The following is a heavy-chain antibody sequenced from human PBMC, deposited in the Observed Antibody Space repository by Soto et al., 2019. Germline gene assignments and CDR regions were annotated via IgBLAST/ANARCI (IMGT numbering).Heavy chain of an antibody. CDR2: ISAYNGNT. CDR3: ARDHGSGKNLGRWEDY. Sequence: QVQLVQSGAEVKKPGASVKVSCKASGYTFTSYGISWVRQAPGQGLEWMGWISAYNGNTNYAQKLLGRVIMTRDTSTSTAYMELRSLRSDDTAVYYCARDHGSGKNLGRWEDYWGQGTLVTVSS. J-gene: IGHJ4*02. D-gene: IGHD3-10*01. CDR1: GYTFTSYG. V-gene: IGHV1-18*01.